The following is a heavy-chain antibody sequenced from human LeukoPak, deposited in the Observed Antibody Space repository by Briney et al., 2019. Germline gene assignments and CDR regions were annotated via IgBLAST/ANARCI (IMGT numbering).Heavy chain of an antibody. Sequence: SETLSLTRTVSGGSVSDNSYNWGWVRQPPGKGLEWIGSVYYSGSAYYNPSLKSRVTISVDTSKNQFSLKLTSVTAADTAVYYCARHHDYGVGQGDWGQGTLVTVSS. D-gene: IGHD4-17*01. J-gene: IGHJ4*02. CDR3: ARHHDYGVGQGD. V-gene: IGHV4-39*01. CDR2: VYYSGSA. CDR1: GGSVSDNSYN.